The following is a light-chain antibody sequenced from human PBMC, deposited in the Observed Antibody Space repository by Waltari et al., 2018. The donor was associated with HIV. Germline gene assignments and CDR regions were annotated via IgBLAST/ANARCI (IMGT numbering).Light chain of an antibody. CDR3: LLSYGGALV. CDR1: SSDVGGYNY. J-gene: IGLJ3*02. Sequence: QSALTQPASVSGSPGQSITISCPGTSSDVGGYNYVSWYQQHPGKAPKLMIYEVRNRAAGVSNRFSGSKSGNTASLTISGLQPEDEAEYFCLLSYGGALVFGGGTKVTVL. CDR2: EVR. V-gene: IGLV2-14*01.